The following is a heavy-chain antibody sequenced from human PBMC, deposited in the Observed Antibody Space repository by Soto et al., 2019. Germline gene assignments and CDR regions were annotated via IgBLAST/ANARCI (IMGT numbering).Heavy chain of an antibody. J-gene: IGHJ4*02. D-gene: IGHD2-15*01. V-gene: IGHV3-23*01. CDR1: GFTFSSYA. CDR2: ISGSAGST. CDR3: ATGDNSLEY. Sequence: EVQLLESGGGLVQPGGSLRLSCAASGFTFSSYAMSWVRQAPGKGLEWVSAISGSAGSTYYADSVKGRFTISRDNSKNTLYLRMNSLRAEDTAVYYGATGDNSLEYWGQVTLVTVSS.